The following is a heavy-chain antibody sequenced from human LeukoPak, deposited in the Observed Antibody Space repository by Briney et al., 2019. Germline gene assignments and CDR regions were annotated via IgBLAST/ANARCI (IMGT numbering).Heavy chain of an antibody. CDR2: IIPIFGTA. Sequence: SVKVSCKASGGTFSSYAISWVRQAPGQGLEWMGRIIPIFGTANYAQKFQGRVTITADKSTSTAYMELSSLRSEDTAVYYCAREMTGYYYDSSGPRIDYWGQGALVTVSS. V-gene: IGHV1-69*06. D-gene: IGHD3-22*01. J-gene: IGHJ4*02. CDR3: AREMTGYYYDSSGPRIDY. CDR1: GGTFSSYA.